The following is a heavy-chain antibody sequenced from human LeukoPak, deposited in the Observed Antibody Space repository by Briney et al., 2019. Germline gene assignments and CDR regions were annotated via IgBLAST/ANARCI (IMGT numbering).Heavy chain of an antibody. CDR3: ASCGDYYYYYMDH. V-gene: IGHV3-23*01. CDR1: GFTFRSFA. Sequence: GGSLRLSCAVSGFTFRSFALSWVRQSPGKGLEWVSAISGSGGSTYYADSVKGRFTISRDNSRDTLYLQMNNLRAEDTAIYYCASCGDYYYYYMDHWGKGTTVTISS. D-gene: IGHD1-26*01. CDR2: ISGSGGST. J-gene: IGHJ6*03.